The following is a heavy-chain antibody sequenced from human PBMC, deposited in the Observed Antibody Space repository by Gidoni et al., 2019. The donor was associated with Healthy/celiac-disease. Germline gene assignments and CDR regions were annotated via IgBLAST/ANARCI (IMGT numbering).Heavy chain of an antibody. D-gene: IGHD5-12*01. Sequence: EVQLLESGGGVVQPGGSLSLSCAASGFTFSCYAMSWVRQAPGKGLEWVSAISGSGGSTYYADSVKGRFTISRDNSKNTLYLQMNSLRAEDTAVYYCAKMEGYSGYGGPPLDYWGQGTLVTVSS. CDR1: GFTFSCYA. J-gene: IGHJ4*02. V-gene: IGHV3-23*01. CDR3: AKMEGYSGYGGPPLDY. CDR2: ISGSGGST.